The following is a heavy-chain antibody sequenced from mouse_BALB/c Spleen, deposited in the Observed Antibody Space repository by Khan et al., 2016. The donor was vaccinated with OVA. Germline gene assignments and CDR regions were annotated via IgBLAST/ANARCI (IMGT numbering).Heavy chain of an antibody. J-gene: IGHJ4*01. CDR3: AKGVWSYYYALDY. V-gene: IGHV2-6-5*01. Sequence: QVQLKESGPGLVAPSQSLSITCTVSGFSLTDYGVSWIRQPPGKGLEWLGVIWGGGSTYYNSALKSRLSISKDNSKSQVFLKMSSLQTDETAMYYCAKGVWSYYYALDYWGQGTSVTVSS. CDR2: IWGGGST. CDR1: GFSLTDYG.